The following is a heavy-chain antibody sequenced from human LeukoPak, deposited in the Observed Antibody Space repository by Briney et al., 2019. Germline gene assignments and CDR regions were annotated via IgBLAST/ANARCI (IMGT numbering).Heavy chain of an antibody. CDR3: AARYCSGGSCYYFDY. CDR1: GFTFSSYW. D-gene: IGHD2-15*01. J-gene: IGHJ4*02. CDR2: IKQDGSEE. V-gene: IGHV3-7*01. Sequence: TGGSLRLSCAASGFTFSSYWMSWVRQAPGKGLEWVANIKQDGSEEYYVDSVKGRFTISRDNAKNSLYLQMNSLRAEDTAVYYCAARYCSGGSCYYFDYWGQGTLVTVSS.